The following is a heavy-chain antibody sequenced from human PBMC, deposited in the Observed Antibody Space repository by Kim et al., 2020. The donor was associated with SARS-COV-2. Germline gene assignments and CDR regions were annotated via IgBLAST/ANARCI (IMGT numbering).Heavy chain of an antibody. CDR3: AKDQEQQLVSYWFDP. V-gene: IGHV3-30*18. Sequence: GGSLRLSCAASVFTFSSYGMHWVRQAPGKGLEWVAVISYDGSNKYYADSVKGRFTISRDNSKNTLYLQMNSLRAEDTAVYYCAKDQEQQLVSYWFDPWGQGTLVTVSS. D-gene: IGHD6-13*01. J-gene: IGHJ5*02. CDR2: ISYDGSNK. CDR1: VFTFSSYG.